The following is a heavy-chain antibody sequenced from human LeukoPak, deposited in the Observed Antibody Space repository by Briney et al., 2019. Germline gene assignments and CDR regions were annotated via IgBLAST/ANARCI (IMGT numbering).Heavy chain of an antibody. V-gene: IGHV1-2*02. CDR2: INPNSGGT. D-gene: IGHD3-10*01. CDR3: ARNSYYCGSGSYYISYYYMDV. CDR1: GYTFTGYY. Sequence: ASVKVSCMASGYTFTGYYMHWVRQAPGQGLEWMGWINPNSGGTNYAQKFQGRVTMTRDTSISTAYMELSRLRSDDTAVYYCARNSYYCGSGSYYISYYYMDVWGKGTTVTISS. J-gene: IGHJ6*03.